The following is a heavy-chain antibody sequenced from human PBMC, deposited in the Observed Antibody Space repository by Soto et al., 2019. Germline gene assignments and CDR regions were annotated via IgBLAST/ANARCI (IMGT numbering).Heavy chain of an antibody. D-gene: IGHD6-19*01. CDR2: INYSGSTY. J-gene: IGHJ4*02. Sequence: PSETLSLTCTVSGGSISSGGYFWSWIRQHPGRGLEWIGYINYSGSTYYYNPSLKSRVTISVDTSKNQFSLKLSSVTAADTAVYYCAKRTEYTSGGSFDYWGQGTVVTVSS. V-gene: IGHV4-31*03. CDR1: GGSISSGGYF. CDR3: AKRTEYTSGGSFDY.